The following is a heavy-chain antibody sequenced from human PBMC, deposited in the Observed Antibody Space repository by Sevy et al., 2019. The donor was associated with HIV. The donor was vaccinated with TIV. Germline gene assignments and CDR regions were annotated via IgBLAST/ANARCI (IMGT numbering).Heavy chain of an antibody. J-gene: IGHJ4*02. CDR2: SYYRSTCHK. CDR1: GDSVSRNGAA. D-gene: IGHD6-19*01. V-gene: IGHV6-1*01. Sequence: KQSQTLSLTCVISGDSVSRNGAAWNWIRQSPSRGLEWLGRSYYRSTCHKDYAISVKSRLTITPDTSKNQFFLQLNSVTPEDTAMYYCARAVAGVYYFDYWGQGTLVTVSS. CDR3: ARAVAGVYYFDY.